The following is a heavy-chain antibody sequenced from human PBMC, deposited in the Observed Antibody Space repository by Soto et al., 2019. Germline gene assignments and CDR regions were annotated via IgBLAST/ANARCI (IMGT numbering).Heavy chain of an antibody. CDR2: IYYSGST. Sequence: SETLSLTCTVSGGSISSSSYYWGWIRQPPGKGLEWIGSIYYSGSTYYNPSLKSRVTISVDTSKNQFSLKLSSVTAADTAVYYCARQALLKDIVVVVAAIGWFDPWGQGTLVTVSS. CDR3: ARQALLKDIVVVVAAIGWFDP. CDR1: GGSISSSSYY. J-gene: IGHJ5*02. V-gene: IGHV4-39*01. D-gene: IGHD2-15*01.